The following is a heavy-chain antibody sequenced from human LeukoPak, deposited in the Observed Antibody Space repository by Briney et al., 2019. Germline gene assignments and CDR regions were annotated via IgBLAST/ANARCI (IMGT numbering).Heavy chain of an antibody. CDR1: GYTFTGYY. J-gene: IGHJ4*02. D-gene: IGHD3-22*01. Sequence: GASVKVSCKASGYTFTGYYMHWVRQAPGQGLEWMGGIIPIFGTANYAQKFQGRVTITADESTSTAHMELSSLRSEDTAVYYCATNYYDSTGGDYWGQGTLVTVSS. CDR3: ATNYYDSTGGDY. CDR2: IIPIFGTA. V-gene: IGHV1-69*13.